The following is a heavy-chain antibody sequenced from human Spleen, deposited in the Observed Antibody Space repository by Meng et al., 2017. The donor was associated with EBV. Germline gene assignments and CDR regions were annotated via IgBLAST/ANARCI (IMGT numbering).Heavy chain of an antibody. CDR1: GCSISSGGYY. D-gene: IGHD3-3*01. V-gene: IGHV4-30-4*01. CDR2: IYYSGST. Sequence: QVQLPDPGPGLVKPPQTLSLTCPVSGCSISSGGYYWSWIRQPPGEGLEWIGYIYYSGSTFYNPSLKSRVTISVDTSKNQFSLKVNSVTAADTAVYFCARAEWSAPYYFDYWGQGTLVTVSS. J-gene: IGHJ4*02. CDR3: ARAEWSAPYYFDY.